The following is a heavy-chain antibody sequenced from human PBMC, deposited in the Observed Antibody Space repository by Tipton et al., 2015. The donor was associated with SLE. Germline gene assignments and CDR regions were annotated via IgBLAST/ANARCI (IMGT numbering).Heavy chain of an antibody. CDR1: GGSFSGYY. V-gene: IGHV4-34*01. D-gene: IGHD6-19*01. Sequence: LRLSCAVYGGSFSGYYWSWIRQPPGKGLEWIGEINHSGSTNYNPSLKSRVTISVDTSKNQFSLKLSSVTAADTAVYYCAREQSPVALFDYWGQGTLVTVSS. J-gene: IGHJ4*02. CDR2: INHSGST. CDR3: AREQSPVALFDY.